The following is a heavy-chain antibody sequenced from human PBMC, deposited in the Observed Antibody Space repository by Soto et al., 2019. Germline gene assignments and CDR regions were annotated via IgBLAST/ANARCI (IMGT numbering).Heavy chain of an antibody. CDR1: GYTFTSYG. CDR3: AVITMDRGALIGFDP. D-gene: IGHD3-10*01. CDR2: ISAYNGNT. V-gene: IGHV1-18*01. Sequence: GASVKVSCKASGYTFTSYGISWVRQAPGQGLEWMGWISAYNGNTNYAQKLQGRVTMTTDTSTSTAYMELRSLRSDDTAVYYCAVITMDRGALIGFDPWGQGTLVTVSS. J-gene: IGHJ5*02.